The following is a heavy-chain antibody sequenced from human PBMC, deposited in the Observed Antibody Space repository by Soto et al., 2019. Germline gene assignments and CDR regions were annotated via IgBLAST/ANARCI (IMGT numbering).Heavy chain of an antibody. CDR3: ARQVWFGEADY. CDR1: GGSVSGGSYY. Sequence: QVQLQESGPGLVKPSETLSLTCTVSGGSVSGGSYYWSWIRQPPGKALECIGYIYYSGSTNYNPSLKSRASISIDRSENQFSLKLTSVTAADTAVYYCARQVWFGEADYWGQGTLVTVSS. V-gene: IGHV4-61*01. CDR2: IYYSGST. J-gene: IGHJ4*02. D-gene: IGHD3-10*01.